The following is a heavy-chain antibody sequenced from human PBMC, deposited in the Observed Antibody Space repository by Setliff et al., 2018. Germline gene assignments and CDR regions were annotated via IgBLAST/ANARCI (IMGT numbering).Heavy chain of an antibody. CDR2: VGYNGNT. Sequence: PSETLSLTCTVSGGSINNYHWNWIRQPPGKGLEWIGYVGYNGNTHYNPSLNSRVTISVDTSKNQFSLRLNSATAADTAVYYCARLRGAFDYWGQGTLVTVSS. D-gene: IGHD3-16*01. V-gene: IGHV4-59*01. J-gene: IGHJ4*02. CDR1: GGSINNYH. CDR3: ARLRGAFDY.